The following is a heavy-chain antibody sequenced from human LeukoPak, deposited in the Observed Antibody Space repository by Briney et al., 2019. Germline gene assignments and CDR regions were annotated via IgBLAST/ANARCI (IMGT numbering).Heavy chain of an antibody. D-gene: IGHD6-13*01. Sequence: GGSLRLSCVASGFTFSNYWMTWVRQAPGKGLEWVANIKQDGSEKYFVDSVRGRFTISRDDARDSLYLQMNSLRAEDTAVYYCARRESSSWYFVDYWGQGTLVTVSS. J-gene: IGHJ4*02. CDR2: IKQDGSEK. CDR3: ARRESSSWYFVDY. CDR1: GFTFSNYW. V-gene: IGHV3-7*05.